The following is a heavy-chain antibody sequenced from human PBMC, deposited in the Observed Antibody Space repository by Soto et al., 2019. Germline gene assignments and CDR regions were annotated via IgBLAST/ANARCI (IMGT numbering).Heavy chain of an antibody. D-gene: IGHD3-3*01. J-gene: IGHJ4*02. Sequence: GGSLRLSCAAPGFTFSSYAMHWVRQAPGKGLEWVAVISYDGSNKYYADSVKGRFTISRDNSKNTLYLQMNSLRAEDTAVYYCARVSSGGWEEYYDFWSGYPAPYFDYWGQGTLVTVSS. CDR2: ISYDGSNK. CDR3: ARVSSGGWEEYYDFWSGYPAPYFDY. CDR1: GFTFSSYA. V-gene: IGHV3-30-3*01.